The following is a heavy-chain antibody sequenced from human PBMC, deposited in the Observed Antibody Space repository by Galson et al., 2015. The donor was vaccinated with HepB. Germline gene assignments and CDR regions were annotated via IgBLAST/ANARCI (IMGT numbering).Heavy chain of an antibody. V-gene: IGHV4-39*07. CDR3: ARVEMATTSSFDY. J-gene: IGHJ4*02. Sequence: ETLSLTCTVSGASVASRTYYWGWIRQPPGKGLEWIGNIYYSGSTYYNPSLKSRVTISVDTSKNQFSLKLSSVTAADTAVYYCARVEMATTSSFDYWGQGTLVTVSS. CDR1: GASVASRTYY. D-gene: IGHD5-24*01. CDR2: IYYSGST.